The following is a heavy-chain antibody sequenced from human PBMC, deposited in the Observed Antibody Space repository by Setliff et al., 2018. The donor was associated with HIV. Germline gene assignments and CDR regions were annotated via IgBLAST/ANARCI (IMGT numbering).Heavy chain of an antibody. J-gene: IGHJ5*02. CDR2: INTNTGSP. Sequence: ASVKVSCKASGYTFTSYHLHWLRQAPGQGLEWMGWINTNTGSPTYAQAFTGRFVFSVDTSVTTAYLQNSSLKAEDTAVYYCARALYGDYGGDINWFDPWGQGTLVTVSS. CDR1: GYTFTSYH. V-gene: IGHV7-4-1*02. D-gene: IGHD4-17*01. CDR3: ARALYGDYGGDINWFDP.